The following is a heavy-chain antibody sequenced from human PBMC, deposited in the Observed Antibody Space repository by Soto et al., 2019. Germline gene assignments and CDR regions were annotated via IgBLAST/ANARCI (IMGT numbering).Heavy chain of an antibody. CDR3: ASGEEGGFDP. V-gene: IGHV4-30-4*01. CDR2: IYYSGST. D-gene: IGHD3-10*01. Sequence: QVQLQESGPGLVKPSQTLSLTCTVSGGSISSGDYYWSWIRQSPGKGLEWIGYIYYSGSTYYNPYLKSRVTISVDTSKNQFSLKLSSVTAADTAVYYCASGEEGGFDPWGQGTLVTVSS. J-gene: IGHJ5*02. CDR1: GGSISSGDYY.